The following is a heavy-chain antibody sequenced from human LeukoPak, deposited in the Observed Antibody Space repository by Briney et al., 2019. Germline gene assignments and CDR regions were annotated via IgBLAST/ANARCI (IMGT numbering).Heavy chain of an antibody. J-gene: IGHJ4*02. Sequence: SETLSLTCAVYGGSFSGYYWSWIRQPPGKGLEWIGEINHGGSTNYNPSLKSRVTISVDTSKNQFSLKLSSVTAADTAVYYCARTHDYVRGSYPTHFDYWGQGTLVTVSS. CDR3: ARTHDYVRGSYPTHFDY. CDR1: GGSFSGYY. CDR2: INHGGST. V-gene: IGHV4-34*01. D-gene: IGHD3-16*02.